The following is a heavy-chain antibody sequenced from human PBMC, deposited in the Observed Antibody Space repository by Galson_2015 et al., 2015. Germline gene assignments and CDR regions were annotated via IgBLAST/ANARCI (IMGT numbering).Heavy chain of an antibody. Sequence: SLRLSCAASGFTFSSYAMHWVRQAPGKGLEWVAVISYDGSNKYYADSVKGRFTISRDNSKNTLYLQMNSLRAEDTAVYYCARGEGETGLPESTRAFDIWGQGTMATVSS. CDR1: GFTFSSYA. D-gene: IGHD3-9*01. V-gene: IGHV3-30-3*01. CDR2: ISYDGSNK. J-gene: IGHJ3*02. CDR3: ARGEGETGLPESTRAFDI.